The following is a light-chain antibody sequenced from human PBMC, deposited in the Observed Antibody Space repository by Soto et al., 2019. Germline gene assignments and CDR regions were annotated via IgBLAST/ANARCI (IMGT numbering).Light chain of an antibody. J-gene: IGLJ2*01. CDR3: CSYAGSPYVV. Sequence: QSALTHPRSVPGSPGQSVTISCTGTSSDVGGYNYVSWYQQHPGKAPKLMIYDVSKRPSGVPDRFSGSKSGNTASLTISGLQAEDEADYYCCSYAGSPYVVFGGGTKLTVL. V-gene: IGLV2-11*01. CDR1: SSDVGGYNY. CDR2: DVS.